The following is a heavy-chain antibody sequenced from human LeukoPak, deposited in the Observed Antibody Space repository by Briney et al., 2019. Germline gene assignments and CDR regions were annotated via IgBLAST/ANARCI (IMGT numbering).Heavy chain of an antibody. CDR3: ARSGEELDY. D-gene: IGHD3-10*01. CDR2: ISYDGSDK. V-gene: IGHV3-30-3*01. Sequence: GRSLRLSCAASGFTFSDYAMHWVRQAPGKGLEWVAVISYDGSDKYYADSVKGRFTISRDNSKNTLCLQMNSLRVEDTAVYYCARSGEELDYWGLGTLVTVSS. J-gene: IGHJ4*02. CDR1: GFTFSDYA.